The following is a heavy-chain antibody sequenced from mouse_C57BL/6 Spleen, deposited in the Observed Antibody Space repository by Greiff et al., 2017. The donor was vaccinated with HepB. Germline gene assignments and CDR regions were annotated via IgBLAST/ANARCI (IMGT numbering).Heavy chain of an antibody. CDR3: ARGVLRWYFDV. J-gene: IGHJ1*03. D-gene: IGHD1-1*01. CDR1: GFTFSSYA. Sequence: EVQGVESGGGLVKPGGSLKLSCAASGFTFSSYAMSWVRQTPEKRLEWVATISDGGSYTYYPDNVKGRFTISRDNAKNNLYLQMSHLKSEDTAMYYCARGVLRWYFDVWGTGTTVTVSS. CDR2: ISDGGSYT. V-gene: IGHV5-4*01.